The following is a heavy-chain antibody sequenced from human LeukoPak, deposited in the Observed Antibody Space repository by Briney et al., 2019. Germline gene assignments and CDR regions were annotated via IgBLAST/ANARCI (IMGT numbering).Heavy chain of an antibody. CDR2: INHSGST. Sequence: SETLSLTCAVSGGSISSGGYSWSWIRQPPGKGLEWIGEINHSGSTNYNPSLKSRVTISVDTSKNQFSLKLSSVTAADTAVYYCARGSAEYDILTGSNFDYWGQGTLVTVSS. D-gene: IGHD3-9*01. CDR1: GGSISSGGYS. J-gene: IGHJ4*02. V-gene: IGHV4-34*01. CDR3: ARGSAEYDILTGSNFDY.